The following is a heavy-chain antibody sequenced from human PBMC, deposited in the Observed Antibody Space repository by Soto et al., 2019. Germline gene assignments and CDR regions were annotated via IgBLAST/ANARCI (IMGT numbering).Heavy chain of an antibody. Sequence: GGSQRLSCAASGFTFSSYSMSWVRQAPGKGLEWVSAISGSGGSTYYEDSVKGRFTISRDNSKDTLYLQINSLRPDDTAVYFCAKGYSTGWSEGYFDYWGQGALVTVSS. J-gene: IGHJ4*02. CDR3: AKGYSTGWSEGYFDY. D-gene: IGHD6-19*01. CDR1: GFTFSSYS. V-gene: IGHV3-23*01. CDR2: ISGSGGST.